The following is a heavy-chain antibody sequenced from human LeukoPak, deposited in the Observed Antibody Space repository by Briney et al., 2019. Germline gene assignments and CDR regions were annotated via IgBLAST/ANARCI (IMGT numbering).Heavy chain of an antibody. Sequence: GGSLRLSCAASGFTFNSYWMSWLRQAPGKGLEGVANIKQDGSEKYYVDSEKIRFTISRDNAKNSLYLQMNSLRAEDTAVYYCARDRGDGYNPIDYWGQGTLVTVSS. V-gene: IGHV3-7*01. J-gene: IGHJ4*02. CDR3: ARDRGDGYNPIDY. D-gene: IGHD5-24*01. CDR1: GFTFNSYW. CDR2: IKQDGSEK.